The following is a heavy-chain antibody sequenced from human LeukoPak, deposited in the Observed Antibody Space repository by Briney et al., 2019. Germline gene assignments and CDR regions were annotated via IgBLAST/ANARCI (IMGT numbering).Heavy chain of an antibody. V-gene: IGHV4-34*01. CDR1: GGSFSDFY. J-gene: IGHJ4*02. Sequence: SETLSLTCAVYGGSFSDFYWTWIRQPPGRGLEWIGEINHSGSTNYNPSLKSRVTILVDTSKNQFSLSLGSVTAADTAVYYCARTMLTMIRGGRIDYWGQGTLVTVSS. CDR2: INHSGST. CDR3: ARTMLTMIRGGRIDY. D-gene: IGHD3-10*01.